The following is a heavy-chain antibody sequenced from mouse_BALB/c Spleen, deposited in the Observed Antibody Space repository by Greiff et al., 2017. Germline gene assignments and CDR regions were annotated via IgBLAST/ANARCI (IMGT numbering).Heavy chain of an antibody. J-gene: IGHJ4*01. D-gene: IGHD2-1*01. CDR2: IWAGGST. Sequence: QVQLKESGPGLVAPSQSLSITCTVSGFSLTSYGVHWVRQPPGKGLEWLGVIWAGGSTNYNSALMSRLSISKDNSKSQVFLKMNSLQTDDTAMYYCARGGNYDHYYAMDYWGQGTSVTVSS. V-gene: IGHV2-9*02. CDR3: ARGGNYDHYYAMDY. CDR1: GFSLTSYG.